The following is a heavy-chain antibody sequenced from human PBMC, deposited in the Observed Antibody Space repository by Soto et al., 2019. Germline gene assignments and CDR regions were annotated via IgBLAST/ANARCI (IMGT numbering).Heavy chain of an antibody. CDR1: GFTFSSYA. Sequence: GGSLRLSCAASGFTFSSYAMSWVRQAPGKGLEWVSAISGSGGSTYYADSVKGRFTISRDNSKNTLYLQMNSLRAEDTAVYYCAKGGVATVDIGGYYYYYMDVWGKGTTVTVSS. CDR3: AKGGVATVDIGGYYYYYMDV. CDR2: ISGSGGST. J-gene: IGHJ6*03. V-gene: IGHV3-23*01. D-gene: IGHD5-12*01.